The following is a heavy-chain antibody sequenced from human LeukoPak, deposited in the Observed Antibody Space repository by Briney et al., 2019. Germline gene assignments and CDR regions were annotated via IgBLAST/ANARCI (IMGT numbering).Heavy chain of an antibody. CDR1: GGSISSSSYY. CDR2: IYYSGST. CDR3: ARDAYSYGYRTLDWFDP. J-gene: IGHJ5*02. D-gene: IGHD5-18*01. V-gene: IGHV4-39*07. Sequence: PSETLSLTCTVSGGSISSSSYYWGWIRQPPGKGLEWIGSIYYSGSTYYNPSLKSRVTISVDTSKNQFSLKLSSVTAADTAVYYCARDAYSYGYRTLDWFDPWGQGTLVTVSS.